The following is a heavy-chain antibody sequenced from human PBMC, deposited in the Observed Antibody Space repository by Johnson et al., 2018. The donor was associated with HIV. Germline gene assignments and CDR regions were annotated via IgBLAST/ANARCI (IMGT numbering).Heavy chain of an antibody. CDR3: AKARSLLDYGGFDAFDI. D-gene: IGHD4-23*01. CDR1: GFTFDNFA. V-gene: IGHV3-9*01. J-gene: IGHJ3*02. Sequence: VHLVESGGGLVQPGGSLRLSCAVSGFTFDNFAMHWVRQAPGKGLEWVSSISWDSGTIGYADSVKGRFTISRDNAKISLYLQMNSLRVEDTAMYYCAKARSLLDYGGFDAFDIWGQGTLVIVSS. CDR2: ISWDSGTI.